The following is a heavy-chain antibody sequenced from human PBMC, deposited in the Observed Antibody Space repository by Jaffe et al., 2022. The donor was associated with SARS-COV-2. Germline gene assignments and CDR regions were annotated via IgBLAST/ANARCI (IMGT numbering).Heavy chain of an antibody. V-gene: IGHV4-39*01. Sequence: QLQLQESGPGLVRPWETLSLTCTVSGGSISSSSYFWGWIRQPPGKGLEWIGSVYYSGSTYYNPSLKSRVTISVDASKNQFSLKLSSVTAADTAVYYCARPTGVVATVGHYFDYWGQGILVTVSS. J-gene: IGHJ4*02. D-gene: IGHD5-12*01. CDR3: ARPTGVVATVGHYFDY. CDR2: VYYSGST. CDR1: GGSISSSSYF.